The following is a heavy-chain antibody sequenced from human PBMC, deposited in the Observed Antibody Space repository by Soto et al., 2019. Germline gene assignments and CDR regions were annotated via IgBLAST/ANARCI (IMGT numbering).Heavy chain of an antibody. CDR3: ARGLSTMVRGADAFDI. D-gene: IGHD3-10*01. J-gene: IGHJ3*02. CDR1: GGSFSGYY. V-gene: IGHV4-34*01. Sequence: QVQLQQWGAGLLKPSETLSLTCAVYGGSFSGYYWSWIRQPPGKGLEWIGEINHSGSTNYNPSLKCRVRISVDTSKNQCSLKLSSVTAADTAVYYCARGLSTMVRGADAFDIWGQGTMVTVSS. CDR2: INHSGST.